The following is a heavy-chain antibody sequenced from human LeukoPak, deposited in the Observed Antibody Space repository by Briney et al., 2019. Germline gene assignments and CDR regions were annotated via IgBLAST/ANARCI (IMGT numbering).Heavy chain of an antibody. Sequence: GGSLRLSCAASGFIFSNSAIHWVRQAPGKGLEWVAGISYDGSFKLYADSVKGRFTISRDNSKETLHLQMNSLRGEDTAVYHCARGSATVAAYFGYWGQGTPVTVSS. J-gene: IGHJ4*02. CDR2: ISYDGSFK. V-gene: IGHV3-30*04. CDR1: GFIFSNSA. CDR3: ARGSATVAAYFGY. D-gene: IGHD6-19*01.